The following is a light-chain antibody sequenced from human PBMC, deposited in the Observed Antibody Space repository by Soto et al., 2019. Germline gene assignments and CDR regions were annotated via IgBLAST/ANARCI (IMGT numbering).Light chain of an antibody. CDR3: QQYNNGPPAVT. J-gene: IGKJ2*01. Sequence: EIVLTQSPGTLSLSPGERATLSCRASQSVSSDLAWYQQKPGQAPRLLIYGASRRATGFPDRFSGSGSGTDFTLTISRLEPEDFAVYYCQQYNNGPPAVTFGQGTKLELK. CDR2: GAS. V-gene: IGKV3-20*01. CDR1: QSVSSD.